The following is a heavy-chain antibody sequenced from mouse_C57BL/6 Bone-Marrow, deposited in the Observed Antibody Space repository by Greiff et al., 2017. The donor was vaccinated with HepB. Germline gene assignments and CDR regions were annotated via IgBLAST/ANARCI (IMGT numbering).Heavy chain of an antibody. CDR1: GYSFTDYN. D-gene: IGHD4-1*01. CDR2: INPNYGTT. J-gene: IGHJ4*01. V-gene: IGHV1-39*01. Sequence: LVESGPELVKPGASVKISCKASGYSFTDYNMNWVKQSNGKSLEWIAVINPNYGTTSYNQKFKGKATLTVDQSSSTAYMQLNSLTSEDSAVYYCASGLVYAMDDWGQGTSVTVAS. CDR3: ASGLVYAMDD.